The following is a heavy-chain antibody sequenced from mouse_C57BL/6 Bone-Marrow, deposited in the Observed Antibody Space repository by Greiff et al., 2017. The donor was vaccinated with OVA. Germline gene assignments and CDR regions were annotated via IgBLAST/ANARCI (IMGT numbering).Heavy chain of an antibody. CDR3: TTGGYYSYDYAMDD. Sequence: VQLQQSGAELVRPGASVKLSCTASGFNIKDDYMHWVKQRPEQGLEWIGWIDPENGDTEYASKFQGKATITADNSSNTAYLQRSSLTSEDTAVYYCTTGGYYSYDYAMDDWGQGTSVTVSS. J-gene: IGHJ4*01. CDR2: IDPENGDT. D-gene: IGHD2-3*01. V-gene: IGHV14-4*01. CDR1: GFNIKDDY.